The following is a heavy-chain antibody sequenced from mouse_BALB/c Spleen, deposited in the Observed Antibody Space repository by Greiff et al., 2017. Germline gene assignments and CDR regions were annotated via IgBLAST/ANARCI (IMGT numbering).Heavy chain of an antibody. V-gene: IGHV2-9-2*01. J-gene: IGHJ4*01. CDR2: IWTGGGT. D-gene: IGHD2-2*01. Sequence: QVQLQQSGPGLVQPSQSLSITCTVSGFSLTSYGVHWVRQPPGKGLEWLGVIWTGGGTNYNSAFMSRLSISKDNSKSQVFLKMNSLQTDDTAIYYCVRDHGYPMDYWGQGTSVTVSS. CDR3: VRDHGYPMDY. CDR1: GFSLTSYG.